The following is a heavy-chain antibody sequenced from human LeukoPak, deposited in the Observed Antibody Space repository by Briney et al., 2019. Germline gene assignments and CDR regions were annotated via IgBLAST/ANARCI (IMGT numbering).Heavy chain of an antibody. D-gene: IGHD6-13*01. CDR2: ISGSGGST. J-gene: IGHJ5*02. V-gene: IGHV3-23*01. CDR3: APHSSWQPNWFDP. CDR1: GFTFRSYA. Sequence: QPGGSLRLSCAASGFTFRSYAMSWVRQAPGKGLEWVSAISGSGGSTYYADSVKGRFTISRDNSKNTLYLQMNSLRAEDTAVYYCAPHSSWQPNWFDPWGQGTLVTVSS.